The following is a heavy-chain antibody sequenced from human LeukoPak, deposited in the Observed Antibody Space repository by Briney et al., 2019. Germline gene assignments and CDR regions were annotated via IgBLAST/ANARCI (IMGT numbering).Heavy chain of an antibody. D-gene: IGHD3-3*01. CDR1: GGFISPYF. V-gene: IGHV4-59*01. J-gene: IGHJ4*02. CDR3: AREGVVKGYFDY. Sequence: SETLSLTCTVAGGFISPYFWSSIRQPPGKGLEWIGYIYYRGSTNYNPSLKSRVTISLDTSKDQFSLKLSSGPAADTAVYYCAREGVVKGYFDYWGQGTLVTVSS. CDR2: IYYRGST.